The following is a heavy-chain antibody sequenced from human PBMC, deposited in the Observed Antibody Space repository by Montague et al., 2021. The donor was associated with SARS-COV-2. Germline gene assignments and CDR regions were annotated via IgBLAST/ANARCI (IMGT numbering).Heavy chain of an antibody. J-gene: IGHJ6*02. D-gene: IGHD3-22*01. CDR2: IYYSGST. V-gene: IGHV4-59*01. Sequence: SETLSLTCTVSGGSISNYYWSWIRQPPGRGLEWIGYIYYSGSTDXSPSLKSRVTISLDTSKNQFSLKVTSVTAADTAVYYCARGGGYYNYGLDVWGPETTVTVSS. CDR1: GGSISNYY. CDR3: ARGGGYYNYGLDV.